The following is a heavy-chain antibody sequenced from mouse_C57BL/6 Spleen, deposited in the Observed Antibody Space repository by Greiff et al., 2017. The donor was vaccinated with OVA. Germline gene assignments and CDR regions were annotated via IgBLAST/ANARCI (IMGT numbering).Heavy chain of an antibody. CDR3: ARDYGSSPAWFAY. J-gene: IGHJ3*01. CDR1: GYSFTSYY. CDR2: IYPGSGNT. D-gene: IGHD1-1*01. V-gene: IGHV1-66*01. Sequence: LEESGPELVKPGASVKISCKASGYSFTSYYIHWVKQRPGQGLEWIGWIYPGSGNTKYNEKFKGKATLTADTSSSTAYMQLSSLTSEDSAVYYCARDYGSSPAWFAYWGQGTLVTVSA.